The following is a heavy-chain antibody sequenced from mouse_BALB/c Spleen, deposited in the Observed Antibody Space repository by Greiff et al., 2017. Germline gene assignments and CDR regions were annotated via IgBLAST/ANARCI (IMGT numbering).Heavy chain of an antibody. J-gene: IGHJ4*01. D-gene: IGHD2-1*01. CDR3: ARGNYGPYYAMDY. CDR2: ISSGSSTI. CDR1: GFTFSSFG. V-gene: IGHV5-17*02. Sequence: EVKLVESGGGLVQPGGSRKLSCAASGFTFSSFGMHWVRQAPEKGLEWVAYISSGSSTIYYADTVKGRFTISRDNPKNTLFLQMTSLRSEDTAMYYCARGNYGPYYAMDYWGQGTSVTVSS.